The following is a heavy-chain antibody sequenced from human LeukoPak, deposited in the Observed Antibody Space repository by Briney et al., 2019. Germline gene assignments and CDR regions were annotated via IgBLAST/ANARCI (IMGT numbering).Heavy chain of an antibody. CDR3: ARVVVVPAAIPFDP. CDR2: IYYSGST. V-gene: IGHV4-59*01. D-gene: IGHD2-2*01. Sequence: SETLSLTCTVSGGSISSYYWSWIRQPPGKGLEWIGYIYYSGSTNYNPSLKSRVTISVDTSKNQYSLKLSSVTAADTAVYYCARVVVVPAAIPFDPWGQGTLVTVSS. CDR1: GGSISSYY. J-gene: IGHJ5*02.